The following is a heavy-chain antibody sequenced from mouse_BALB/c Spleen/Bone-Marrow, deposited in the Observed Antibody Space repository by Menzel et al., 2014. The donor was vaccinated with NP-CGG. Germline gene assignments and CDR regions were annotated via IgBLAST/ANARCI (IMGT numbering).Heavy chain of an antibody. V-gene: IGHV5-9-3*01. CDR2: ISSGGSYT. J-gene: IGHJ3*01. CDR1: GFTFSSYA. CDR3: ARPRFAY. Sequence: EVQRVESGGGLVKPGGSLKLSCAASGFTFSSYAMSWVRQTPEKRLEWVATISSGGSYTYYPDSVKGRFTISRDNAKNTLYLQMSSLRSEDTAVYYCARPRFAYWGQGTLVTVSA.